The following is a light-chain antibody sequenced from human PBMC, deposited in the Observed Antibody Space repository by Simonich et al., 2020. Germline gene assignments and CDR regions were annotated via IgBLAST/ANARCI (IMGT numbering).Light chain of an antibody. Sequence: DIVMTQSPDSLAVSLGERATINCKSSQRVLYSSNNKNYLAWYQQKPGQPPKLLIDWASTRESGVPDRFSGSGSGTYFTRTISSLQAEDVAVYYCQQYYSTPYTFGQGTKLEIK. CDR2: WAS. V-gene: IGKV4-1*01. CDR1: QRVLYSSNNKNY. CDR3: QQYYSTPYT. J-gene: IGKJ2*01.